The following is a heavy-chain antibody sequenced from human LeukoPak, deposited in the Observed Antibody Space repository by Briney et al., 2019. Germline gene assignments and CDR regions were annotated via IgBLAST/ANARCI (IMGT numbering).Heavy chain of an antibody. CDR2: ISGSGDST. J-gene: IGHJ4*02. CDR3: AKGSYYDSSGYYTVDY. D-gene: IGHD3-22*01. CDR1: GFTFSSYA. V-gene: IGHV3-23*01. Sequence: GGSLRLSCAASGFTFSSYAMSWVRQAPGKGLEWVSGISGSGDSTYYADSVKGRFTISRDNSKTTLYLQMNSLRAEDTAVYYCAKGSYYDSSGYYTVDYWGQGTLVTVSS.